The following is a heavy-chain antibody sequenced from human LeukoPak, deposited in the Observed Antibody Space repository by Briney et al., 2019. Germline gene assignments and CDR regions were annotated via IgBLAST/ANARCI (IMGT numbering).Heavy chain of an antibody. CDR2: ISYDGSNK. V-gene: IGHV3-30*18. Sequence: PGRSLRLSCAASGFTFSSYGMHWVRQAPGKGLEWGAVISYDGSNKYYADSVKGRFTISRDNSKNTLYLQMNSLRAEDTAVYYCAKDGEAVAGRFDYWGQGTLVTVSS. D-gene: IGHD6-19*01. J-gene: IGHJ4*02. CDR1: GFTFSSYG. CDR3: AKDGEAVAGRFDY.